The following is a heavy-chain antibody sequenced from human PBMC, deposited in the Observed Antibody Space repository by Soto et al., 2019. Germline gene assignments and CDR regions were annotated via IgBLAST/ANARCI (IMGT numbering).Heavy chain of an antibody. CDR1: GFTFDDFS. V-gene: IGHV3-43*01. D-gene: IGHD2-2*01. CDR2: IGRDGIYT. Sequence: EVQLVESGGAVVQPGGSLRLSCAASGFTFDDFSMHWVRQAPGKGLEWVSLIGRDGIYTYYADSVKGRFTLSRDNSKNSLYLQMNSLRTEDTAFYFCAKEKHDASWTAFDYWGQGTLVTVSS. J-gene: IGHJ4*02. CDR3: AKEKHDASWTAFDY.